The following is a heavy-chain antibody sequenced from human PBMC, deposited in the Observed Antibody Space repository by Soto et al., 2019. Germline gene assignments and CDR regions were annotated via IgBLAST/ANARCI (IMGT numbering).Heavy chain of an antibody. D-gene: IGHD2-2*01. Sequence: SETLSLTCSVSGDYIHVGGYYWTWIRQRPGKGLEWMGYIYYTGKTYYNPSLESRLTMSVDRSKNQFSLRLTSVTAADTAVYFCGRDLTSNANCIDPWGQGTLVTAPQ. CDR3: GRDLTSNANCIDP. J-gene: IGHJ5*02. V-gene: IGHV4-30-4*01. CDR1: GDYIHVGGYY. CDR2: IYYTGKT.